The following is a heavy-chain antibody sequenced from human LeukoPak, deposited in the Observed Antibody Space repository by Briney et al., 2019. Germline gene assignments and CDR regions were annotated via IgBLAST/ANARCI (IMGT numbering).Heavy chain of an antibody. D-gene: IGHD3-22*01. CDR2: IYYSGST. V-gene: IGHV4-39*01. Sequence: PSETLSLTCTVSGGSISSINYYWGWIRQPPGKGLEWIGSIYYSGSTYNNPSLKSRVTISVDTTKNQFSLKLTSVTAADTAVYYCASSPSGYWWNFDCWGQGTLVTVSS. CDR1: GGSISSINYY. J-gene: IGHJ4*02. CDR3: ASSPSGYWWNFDC.